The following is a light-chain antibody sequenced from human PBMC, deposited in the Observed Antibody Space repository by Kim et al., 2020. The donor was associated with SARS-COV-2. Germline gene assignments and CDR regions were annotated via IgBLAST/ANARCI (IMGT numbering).Light chain of an antibody. CDR1: QSVSSSY. CDR2: GAS. Sequence: EIVLTQSPGTLSLSPVERATLSCRASQSVSSSYLAWYQQKPGQAPRLLIYGASSRATGIPDRFSGSGSGTDFTLTISRLEPEGFAVYYCQQYDSSPHTFGGGTKVEIK. J-gene: IGKJ4*01. V-gene: IGKV3-20*01. CDR3: QQYDSSPHT.